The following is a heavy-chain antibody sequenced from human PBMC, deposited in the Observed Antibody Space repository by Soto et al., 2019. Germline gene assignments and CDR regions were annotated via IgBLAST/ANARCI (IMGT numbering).Heavy chain of an antibody. CDR1: GFTFSSYG. CDR2: IWYDGSNK. CDR3: ARDRADFWSGNYQSLDY. J-gene: IGHJ4*02. D-gene: IGHD3-3*01. Sequence: GGSLRLSCAASGFTFSSYGMHWVRQAPGKGLEWVAVIWYDGSNKYYADSVKGRFTISRDNSKNTLYLQMNSLRAEDTAVYYCARDRADFWSGNYQSLDYWGQGTLVTVSS. V-gene: IGHV3-33*01.